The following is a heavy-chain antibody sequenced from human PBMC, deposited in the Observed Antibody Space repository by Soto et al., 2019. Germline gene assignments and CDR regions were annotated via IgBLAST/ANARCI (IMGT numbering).Heavy chain of an antibody. CDR2: IYYAGST. CDR1: GGSMLRYY. J-gene: IGHJ4*02. Sequence: XXTLSLPFTVSGGSMLRYYWSWIRQPPGRGLEWIGFIYYAGSTNYNPSLKSRVTISVDTSKNQFSLKLTPVTAADTAVYYCARDKITGLFDYWGQGTLVTVSS. V-gene: IGHV4-59*12. CDR3: ARDKITGLFDY. D-gene: IGHD2-8*02.